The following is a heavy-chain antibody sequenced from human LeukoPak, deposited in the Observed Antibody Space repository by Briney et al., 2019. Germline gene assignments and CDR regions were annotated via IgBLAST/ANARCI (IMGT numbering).Heavy chain of an antibody. CDR1: GFMLSTYS. CDR3: ARDRNWDFDY. Sequence: GGSLRLSRAASGFMLSTYSMNWVRQAPGKGLEWVSYISSSSGTIYYADSVKGRFTISRDNAKNSLYLQMNSLRAEDTAVYYCARDRNWDFDYWGQGTLVTVSS. V-gene: IGHV3-48*01. J-gene: IGHJ4*02. D-gene: IGHD7-27*01. CDR2: ISSSSGTI.